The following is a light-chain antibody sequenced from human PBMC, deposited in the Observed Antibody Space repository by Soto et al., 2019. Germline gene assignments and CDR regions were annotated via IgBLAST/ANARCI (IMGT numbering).Light chain of an antibody. CDR3: HHYYTTPPA. V-gene: IGKV4-1*01. CDR2: WAS. J-gene: IGKJ1*01. CDR1: QNVLYSSNNHNY. Sequence: IVMTQSPESLAVSLGETATINCRSSQNVLYSSNNHNYVAWYQQKAGQPPKLLIYWASTRESGVPQRFSGSGSGTDFTLTISDLQAEDVAVYFCHHYYTTPPAFGQGTRVEVK.